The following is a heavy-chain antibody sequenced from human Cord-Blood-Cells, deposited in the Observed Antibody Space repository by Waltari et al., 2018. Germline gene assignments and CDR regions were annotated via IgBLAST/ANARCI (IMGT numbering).Heavy chain of an antibody. V-gene: IGHV3-73*02. CDR2: IRSKANSYAT. CDR3: TNYYGSGSYYY. J-gene: IGHJ4*02. Sequence: EVQLVESGGGLVQPGGSLKLSCAASGFTFSGSAMHWVRQASGKGLEWVGRIRSKANSYATAYAASVKGRFTISRDDSKNTAYLQMNSLKTEDTAVYYCTNYYGSGSYYYWGQGTLVTVSS. CDR1: GFTFSGSA. D-gene: IGHD3-10*01.